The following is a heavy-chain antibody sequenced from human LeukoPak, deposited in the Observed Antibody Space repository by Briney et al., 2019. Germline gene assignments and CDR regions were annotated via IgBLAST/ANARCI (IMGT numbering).Heavy chain of an antibody. D-gene: IGHD3-22*01. CDR3: ALDSSGYAGVGY. Sequence: GASVKVSCKASGYTFTSYDINWVRQATGQGLEWMGWMNPNSGNTGYAQKFQGRVTMTRNTSISTAYMELSSLRSEDTAVYYCALDSSGYAGVGYWGQGTLVTVSS. CDR2: MNPNSGNT. V-gene: IGHV1-8*01. CDR1: GYTFTSYD. J-gene: IGHJ4*02.